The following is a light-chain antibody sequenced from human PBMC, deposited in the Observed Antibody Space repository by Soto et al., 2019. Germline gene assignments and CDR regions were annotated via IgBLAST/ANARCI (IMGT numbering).Light chain of an antibody. CDR3: QNYNRAPLT. J-gene: IGKJ1*01. CDR1: QDISNY. V-gene: IGKV1-27*01. Sequence: DIQMTQSPSSLSASVGDRVTITCRASQDISNYLAWYQQKPGEVPKLLIYGASTLQSGVPSRFSGSRSGTDFTLTISSLQTEDVATYYCQNYNRAPLTFGQGTKVETK. CDR2: GAS.